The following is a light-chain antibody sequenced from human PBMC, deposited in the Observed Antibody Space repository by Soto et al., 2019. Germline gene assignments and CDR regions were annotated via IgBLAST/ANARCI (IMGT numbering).Light chain of an antibody. CDR3: QQYHSSSIT. V-gene: IGKV1-5*01. J-gene: IGKJ5*01. Sequence: DIQMTQSPSSLSAPVGDRVTITCRASQSVNTYLHWYQQKPGKAPNLLIYDASTLERGVPSRFSGTGSGTEFTLTIDSLQPDDFATYYCQQYHSSSITFGQGTRLEIK. CDR2: DAS. CDR1: QSVNTY.